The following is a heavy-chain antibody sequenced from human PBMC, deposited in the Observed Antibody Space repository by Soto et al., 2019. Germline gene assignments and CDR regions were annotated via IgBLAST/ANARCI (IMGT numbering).Heavy chain of an antibody. J-gene: IGHJ5*02. Sequence: GWSMRLSCAASGFPFSSYAMSWVRQAPGKGLEWVSAISGSGGSTYYADSVKGRFTISRDNSKNTLYLQMNSLRAEDTAVYYCAKDTYYYGSGSYGPWGQGTLVTVSS. CDR2: ISGSGGST. D-gene: IGHD3-10*01. V-gene: IGHV3-23*01. CDR3: AKDTYYYGSGSYGP. CDR1: GFPFSSYA.